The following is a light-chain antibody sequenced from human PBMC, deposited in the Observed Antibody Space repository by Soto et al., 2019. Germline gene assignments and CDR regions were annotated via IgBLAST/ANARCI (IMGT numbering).Light chain of an antibody. V-gene: IGKV3-20*01. CDR2: GVS. CDR1: QSVSNNW. CDR3: QQYAYSPRT. Sequence: EIVCTPSPATLPLSTGERATLSCRPSQSVSNNWLAWYQQKPGQAPRLLIYGVSTRAPGIPDRFSGSASETDFTLTISRLEPEDFAVYYCQQYAYSPRTFGQGTKLDIK. J-gene: IGKJ1*01.